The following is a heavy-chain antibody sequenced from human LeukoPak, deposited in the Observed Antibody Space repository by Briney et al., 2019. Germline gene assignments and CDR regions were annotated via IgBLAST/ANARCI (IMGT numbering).Heavy chain of an antibody. V-gene: IGHV4-34*01. CDR3: ARDYDSSGYYGY. J-gene: IGHJ4*02. D-gene: IGHD3-22*01. CDR2: INHSGST. CDR1: GVSFSGYY. Sequence: SETLSLPCAVYGVSFSGYYRSWIRQPPPKGLEWVGEINHSGSTNYNPSLKRRVTISVDTSKNQFSLKLSSVTAADTAVYYCARDYDSSGYYGYWGQGTLVTVSS.